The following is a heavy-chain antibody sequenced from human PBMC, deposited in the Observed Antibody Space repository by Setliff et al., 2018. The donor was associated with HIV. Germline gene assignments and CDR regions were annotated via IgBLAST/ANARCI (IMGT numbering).Heavy chain of an antibody. CDR1: SGSFSGYY. J-gene: IGHJ6*03. Sequence: SETLSLTCAVYSGSFSGYYWSWLRQPPGRGLEWIGEINQGGTTNYNPSLKSQATISVDRSKNQFSLKTKLTLSKDTSKNQVFLTMTNMGPVDTATYYCGTFKYGSGSYYGSYFFYYMDVWGKGTTVTVSS. D-gene: IGHD3-10*01. CDR2: INQGGTT. V-gene: IGHV4-34*01. CDR3: FLTMTNMGPVDTATYYCGTFKYGSGSYYGSYFFYYMDV.